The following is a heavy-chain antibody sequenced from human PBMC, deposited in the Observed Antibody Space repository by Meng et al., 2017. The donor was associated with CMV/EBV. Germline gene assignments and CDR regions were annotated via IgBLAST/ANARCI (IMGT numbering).Heavy chain of an antibody. D-gene: IGHD3-22*01. CDR3: ATHILANYYDSSGYVY. Sequence: LRLSCTVSGGSISSGDYYWSWIRQPPGKGLEWIGYIYYSGSTYYNPSLKSRVTISVDTSKNQFSLKLSSVTAADTAVYYCATHILANYYDSSGYVYWGQGTLVTVSS. CDR2: IYYSGST. J-gene: IGHJ4*02. V-gene: IGHV4-30-4*08. CDR1: GGSISSGDYY.